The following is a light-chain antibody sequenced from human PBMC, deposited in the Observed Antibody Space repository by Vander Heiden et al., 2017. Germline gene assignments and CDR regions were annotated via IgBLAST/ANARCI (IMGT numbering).Light chain of an antibody. Sequence: DIQMTKSPSSLSASVGDRVTITCRASQSISNYLSWYQHKPGKAPNLLIYGASSLQSGVPSTFSGSGSGTDSTLTITSLQPEDFATYYCQQSYNSPYTFGQGTKLEIK. V-gene: IGKV1-39*01. CDR3: QQSYNSPYT. J-gene: IGKJ2*01. CDR2: GAS. CDR1: QSISNY.